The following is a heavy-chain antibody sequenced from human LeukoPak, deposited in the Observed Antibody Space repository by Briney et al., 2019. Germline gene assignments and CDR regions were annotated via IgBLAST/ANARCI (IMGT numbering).Heavy chain of an antibody. J-gene: IGHJ5*02. D-gene: IGHD3-9*01. CDR3: AKDRSVRLRYVFDP. V-gene: IGHV3-30*18. CDR1: GFTFSSYG. CDR2: ISYDGSNK. Sequence: GGSLRLSCAASGFTFSSYGMHWVRQAPGKGLEWVAVISYDGSNKYYADSVKGRFTISRDNSKNTLYLQMNSLRAEETAVYYCAKDRSVRLRYVFDPWGQGTLVTVSS.